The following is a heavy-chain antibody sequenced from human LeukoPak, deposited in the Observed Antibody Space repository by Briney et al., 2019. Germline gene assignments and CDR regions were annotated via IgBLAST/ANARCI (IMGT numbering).Heavy chain of an antibody. CDR3: AKDDRKVVAATAEDY. Sequence: GGSLRLSCAASGFTFNSYSMNWLRQAPGKGLEWVSYISSSGSSIYYADSVKGRFTISRDNAENSLNLQMNSLRAEDTAVYYCAKDDRKVVAATAEDYWGQGTLVTVSS. J-gene: IGHJ4*02. CDR1: GFTFNSYS. D-gene: IGHD2-15*01. CDR2: ISSSGSSI. V-gene: IGHV3-48*04.